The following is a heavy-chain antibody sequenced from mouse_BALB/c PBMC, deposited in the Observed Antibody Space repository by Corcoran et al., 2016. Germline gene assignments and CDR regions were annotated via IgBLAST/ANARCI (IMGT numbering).Heavy chain of an antibody. CDR1: GYTFTSYW. J-gene: IGHJ2*01. CDR3: ARRGDSLTWFDY. V-gene: IGHV1-7*01. CDR2: INTSTGYT. Sequence: QVQLQQSGAELAKPGASVKMSCKASGYTFTSYWMHWVKQRPGKGLEWIGYINTSTGYTEYNQKFKDKATLTADKSSSTAYMQLSSLTSEDSAVYDCARRGDSLTWFDYWGQGTTLTVSS.